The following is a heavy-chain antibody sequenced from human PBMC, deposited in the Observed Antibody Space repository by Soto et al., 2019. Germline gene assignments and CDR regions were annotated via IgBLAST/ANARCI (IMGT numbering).Heavy chain of an antibody. CDR2: IYYSGST. V-gene: IGHV4-39*01. D-gene: IGHD2-15*01. CDR1: GGSISSSSSY. CDR3: ARGYGSGGSCYRY. Sequence: PSETLSLTCTVSGGSISSSSSYWGWIRQPPGKGLEWIGSIYYSGSTYYNPSLKSRVTTSVDTSNNQFSLKLSAVTAADTSAYYCARGYGSGGSCYRYWGQGSQVTVSS. J-gene: IGHJ4*02.